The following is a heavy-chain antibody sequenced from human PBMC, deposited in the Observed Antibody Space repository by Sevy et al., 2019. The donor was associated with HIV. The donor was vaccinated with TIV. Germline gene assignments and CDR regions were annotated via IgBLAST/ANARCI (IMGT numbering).Heavy chain of an antibody. Sequence: EGSLRLSCAASGFSFSSHGMHWVRQAPGKGLEWQSVISYDGNKKYYADSVKGRFTISRDNSKNTLYLQMNSLRPEDTAVYYCARDGGWYNYAPSDSWGQGTLVTVSS. D-gene: IGHD1-1*01. CDR1: GFSFSSHG. V-gene: IGHV3-30*03. CDR3: ARDGGWYNYAPSDS. J-gene: IGHJ5*01. CDR2: ISYDGNKK.